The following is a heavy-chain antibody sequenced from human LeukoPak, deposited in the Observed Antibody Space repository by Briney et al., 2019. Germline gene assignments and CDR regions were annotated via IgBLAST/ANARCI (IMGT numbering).Heavy chain of an antibody. CDR2: IFYTGST. CDR3: ARGGGYKTFDY. D-gene: IGHD5-18*01. Sequence: SETLSLTCTVSGGSISGYYWSWIRQPPGKGLEWIGFIFYTGSTNYNPSLKSRVTISVDTSKNQFSLRLSSVTAADTAVYSCARGGGYKTFDYWGRRTLVTVSS. CDR1: GGSISGYY. V-gene: IGHV4-59*01. J-gene: IGHJ4*02.